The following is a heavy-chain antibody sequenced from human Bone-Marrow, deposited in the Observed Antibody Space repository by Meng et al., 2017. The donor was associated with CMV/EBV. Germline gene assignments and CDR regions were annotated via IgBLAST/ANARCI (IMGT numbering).Heavy chain of an antibody. CDR1: GFTFSSYS. V-gene: IGHV3-48*04. Sequence: GGSLRLSCAASGFTFSSYSMNWVRQAPGKGLEWVSSISSSGSTIYYADSVKGRFTISRDNAKNSLYLQMNSLRAEDTAVYYCARSQSGSYSREYYFDYWGQGTLVTVSS. CDR3: ARSQSGSYSREYYFDY. CDR2: ISSSGSTI. J-gene: IGHJ4*02. D-gene: IGHD1-26*01.